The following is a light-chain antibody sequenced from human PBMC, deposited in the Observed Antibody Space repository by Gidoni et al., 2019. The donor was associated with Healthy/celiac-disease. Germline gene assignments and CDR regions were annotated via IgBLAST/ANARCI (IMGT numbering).Light chain of an antibody. CDR1: SSDVGGYNY. V-gene: IGLV2-14*01. J-gene: IGLJ2*01. Sequence: QSALTQPASVSGSPGQSINISCTGTSSDVGGYNYVSWYQQQPGKAPKLMIYEVSNRPSGVSNRFSGSKSGNTASLTITGLQAEDEADYYCSSYTSSSTLVVFGGGTKLTVL. CDR3: SSYTSSSTLVV. CDR2: EVS.